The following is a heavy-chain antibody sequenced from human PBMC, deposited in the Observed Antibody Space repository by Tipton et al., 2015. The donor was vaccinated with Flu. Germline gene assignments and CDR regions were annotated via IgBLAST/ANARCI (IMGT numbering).Heavy chain of an antibody. Sequence: LRLSCAVYGGSFRGYYWSWIRQPPGKGLEWIGEINHRGSTNYNPSLKSRVTISVDTSKNQFSLKLSSVTAADTAVYYCARGRNYYDSSGYDYWGQGTLVTVSS. V-gene: IGHV4-34*01. D-gene: IGHD3-22*01. J-gene: IGHJ4*02. CDR3: ARGRNYYDSSGYDY. CDR2: INHRGST. CDR1: GGSFRGYY.